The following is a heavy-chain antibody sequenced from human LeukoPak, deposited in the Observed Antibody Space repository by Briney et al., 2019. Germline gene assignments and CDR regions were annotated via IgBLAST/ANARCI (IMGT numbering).Heavy chain of an antibody. Sequence: SETLSLTCIVSGGPISGYYWSWIRQPPGKGLEWIGSFYYSETINYNPSLKSRVTISADTSKNQVSLKLSSVTAADTAAYYCARGARHWIQPNYMDVWGKGTTVTATS. D-gene: IGHD5-18*01. J-gene: IGHJ6*03. V-gene: IGHV4-59*01. CDR1: GGPISGYY. CDR3: ARGARHWIQPNYMDV. CDR2: FYYSETI.